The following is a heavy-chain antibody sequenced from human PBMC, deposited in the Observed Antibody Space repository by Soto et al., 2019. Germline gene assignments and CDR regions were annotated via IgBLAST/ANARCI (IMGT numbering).Heavy chain of an antibody. CDR1: GFALSSFD. Sequence: QVQLAESGGGVVPSGMSLRLSCAASGFALSSFDMHWVRQAPGKGLEWVAVIWYDGSNEYYADSVKGRFTISRDNSKNTLYLQMNSLRVEDTAVYYCARDALVRGVHPPDYWGQGTLVTVSS. CDR2: IWYDGSNE. CDR3: ARDALVRGVHPPDY. V-gene: IGHV3-33*01. D-gene: IGHD3-10*01. J-gene: IGHJ4*02.